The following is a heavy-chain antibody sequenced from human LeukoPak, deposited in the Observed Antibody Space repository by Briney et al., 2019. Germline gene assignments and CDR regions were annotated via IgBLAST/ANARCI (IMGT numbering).Heavy chain of an antibody. D-gene: IGHD3-10*01. Sequence: GGSLRLSCAASGFTFSSYSMNWVRQAPGKGLEWVSYISSSSSTIYYADSVKGRFTISRDNAKNSLYLQMNSLRAEDTAVYYCARGSVLLWFGEFGYWGQGTLVTVSS. V-gene: IGHV3-48*01. CDR1: GFTFSSYS. CDR2: ISSSSSTI. CDR3: ARGSVLLWFGEFGY. J-gene: IGHJ4*02.